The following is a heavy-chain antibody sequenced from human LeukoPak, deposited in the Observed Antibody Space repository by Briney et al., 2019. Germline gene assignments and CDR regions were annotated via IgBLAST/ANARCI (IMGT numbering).Heavy chain of an antibody. V-gene: IGHV4-34*01. CDR3: ARATGTTTKNYYYGMDV. Sequence: SETLSLTCTVSGGSISGYYWSWIRQPPGKGLEWIGEINHSGSTNYNPSLKSRVTISVDTSKNQFSLKLSSVTAADTAVYYCARATGTTTKNYYYGMDVWGQGTTVTVSS. J-gene: IGHJ6*02. CDR1: GGSISGYY. D-gene: IGHD1-1*01. CDR2: INHSGST.